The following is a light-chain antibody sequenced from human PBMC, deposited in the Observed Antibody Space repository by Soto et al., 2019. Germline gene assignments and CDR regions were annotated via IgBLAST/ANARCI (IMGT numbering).Light chain of an antibody. CDR3: CSYAAGSTSVA. Sequence: QSALTQPPSVSGSPGQSVTISCTGTSNDVGRYFLVSWYQQLPGKAPKLIIFDDTKRPSGVSSRFSGSKSGNTASLTISGVQNADEDDYFCCSYAAGSTSVAFGGGTQLTVL. CDR1: SNDVGRYFL. CDR2: DDT. V-gene: IGLV2-23*01. J-gene: IGLJ2*01.